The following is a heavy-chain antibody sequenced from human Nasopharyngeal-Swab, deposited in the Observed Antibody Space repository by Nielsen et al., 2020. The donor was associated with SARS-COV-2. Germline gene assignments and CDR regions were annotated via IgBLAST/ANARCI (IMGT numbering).Heavy chain of an antibody. Sequence: KVSCKGSGYSFTAYWLGWVRQMPGKGLEWMGIIYPGDSDTRYSPSFQGQVTISADKSISTAYLQWSSLKASDTAIYYCARHLFPRGDYYGMDVWGQGTTVTVSS. CDR2: IYPGDSDT. J-gene: IGHJ6*02. CDR1: GYSFTAYW. CDR3: ARHLFPRGDYYGMDV. D-gene: IGHD2-15*01. V-gene: IGHV5-51*01.